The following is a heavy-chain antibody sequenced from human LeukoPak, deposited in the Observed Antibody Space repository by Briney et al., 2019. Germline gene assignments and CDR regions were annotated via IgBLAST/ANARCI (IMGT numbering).Heavy chain of an antibody. Sequence: GGSLRLSSAASGFTFSNSAMSWVRQAPGKGLEWVSTLSGSGITTYYADSVKGRFTISRDNSKNTLYLQMNSLRAEDTAVYYCAKGIYSSGWSYFDYWGHGTLVTVSS. J-gene: IGHJ4*01. CDR3: AKGIYSSGWSYFDY. D-gene: IGHD6-19*01. CDR1: GFTFSNSA. CDR2: LSGSGITT. V-gene: IGHV3-23*01.